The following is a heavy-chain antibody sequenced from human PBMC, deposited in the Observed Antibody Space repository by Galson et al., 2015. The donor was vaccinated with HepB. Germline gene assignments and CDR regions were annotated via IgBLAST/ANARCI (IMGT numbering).Heavy chain of an antibody. V-gene: IGHV5-51*03. D-gene: IGHD2-2*01. J-gene: IGHJ4*02. CDR1: GYSFTSYW. CDR3: ARAGWDIVVVPAAIDY. Sequence: QSGAEVKKPGESLKISCKGSGYSFTSYWIGWVRQMPGKGLEWMGIIYPGDSDTRYSPSFQGQVTISADKSISTAYLQWSSLKASDTAMYYCARAGWDIVVVPAAIDYWGQGTLVTVSS. CDR2: IYPGDSDT.